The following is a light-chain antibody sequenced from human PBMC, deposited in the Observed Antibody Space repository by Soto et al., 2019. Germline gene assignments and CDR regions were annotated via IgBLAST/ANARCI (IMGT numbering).Light chain of an antibody. V-gene: IGKV1-5*01. CDR1: QSIRSW. CDR3: QQYGRSSKT. CDR2: DAS. J-gene: IGKJ1*01. Sequence: DIQMTQSPSTLSASVGDRVTITCRASQSIRSWLAWYQQKPGKAPQLLIYDASNLDSGVPSRFSGSGSGTEFTLTISSLQPDDFAAYYCQQYGRSSKTFGRGTKVEVK.